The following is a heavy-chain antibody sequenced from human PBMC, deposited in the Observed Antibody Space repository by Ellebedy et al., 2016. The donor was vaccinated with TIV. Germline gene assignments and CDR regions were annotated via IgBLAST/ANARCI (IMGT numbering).Heavy chain of an antibody. CDR3: ASGGASSKYFDY. J-gene: IGHJ4*02. CDR1: GDSISSYY. V-gene: IGHV4-59*01. D-gene: IGHD3-10*01. Sequence: MPSETLSLTCTVSGDSISSYYRSWIRQPPGKGLEWIGFIYYRGSTNYNPSLKSRVTISVDTSKNQFSLELSPVTAADTAVYYCASGGASSKYFDYWGQGTLVTVSS. CDR2: IYYRGST.